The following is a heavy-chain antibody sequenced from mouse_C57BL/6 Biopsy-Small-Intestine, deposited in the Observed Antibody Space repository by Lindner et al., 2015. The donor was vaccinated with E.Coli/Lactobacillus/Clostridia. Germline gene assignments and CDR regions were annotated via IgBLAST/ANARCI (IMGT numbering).Heavy chain of an antibody. CDR2: IYPKDDTT. V-gene: IGHV1-85*01. CDR3: ARHYYGSSYYFDY. CDR1: GYTFTSYD. Sequence: VQLQESGPELEKPGASVKLSCKASGYTFTSYDINWVKQRPGQGLEWIGWIYPKDDTTKFNEKFKGKATLTVDKSSSTAYMELRSLTSEDTAVYYCARHYYGSSYYFDYWGQGTTLTVSS. J-gene: IGHJ2*01. D-gene: IGHD1-1*01.